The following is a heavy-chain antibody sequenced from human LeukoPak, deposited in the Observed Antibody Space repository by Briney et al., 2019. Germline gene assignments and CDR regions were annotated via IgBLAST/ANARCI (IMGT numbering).Heavy chain of an antibody. CDR2: ISGSGSII. Sequence: GGSLRLSCAASGFNFNDAAMNWVRQAPGKGLEWVSYISGSGSIIYYADSVKGRFTISRDNAKNSLYMQMNSLRAEDTAVYYCARGGYTIFDYWGQGTLVTVSS. D-gene: IGHD3-3*01. V-gene: IGHV3-48*03. CDR3: ARGGYTIFDY. CDR1: GFNFNDAA. J-gene: IGHJ4*02.